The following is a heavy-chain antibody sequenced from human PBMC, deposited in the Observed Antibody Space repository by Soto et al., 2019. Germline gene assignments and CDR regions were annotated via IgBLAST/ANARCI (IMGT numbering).Heavy chain of an antibody. CDR2: IIPCFGTA. D-gene: IGHD1-26*01. J-gene: IGHJ4*02. V-gene: IGHV1-69*12. CDR1: GDSVRMYG. Sequence: QVQLGQSGPEVKKPGSSVKVSCKASGDSVRMYGFSWVRQAPGQGLEWMGGIIPCFGTANYTQKFQDRVTITADESTNTVYLELSNLRHEDTAIYFCAREGGKQMCLSPLAHWGQGGLVTVS. CDR3: AREGGKQMCLSPLAH.